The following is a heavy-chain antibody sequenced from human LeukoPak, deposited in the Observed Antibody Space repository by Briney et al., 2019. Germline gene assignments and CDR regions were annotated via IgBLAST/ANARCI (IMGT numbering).Heavy chain of an antibody. CDR2: IIPIFGTA. CDR1: GSTFSSYA. D-gene: IGHD3-3*01. J-gene: IGHJ5*02. CDR3: ARDVLRFSSRLYNWFDP. V-gene: IGHV1-69*13. Sequence: ASVKVSCKASGSTFSSYAISWVRQAPGQGLEWMGGIIPIFGTANYAQKFQGRVTITADESTSTAYMELSSLRSEDTAVYYCARDVLRFSSRLYNWFDPWGQGTLVTVSS.